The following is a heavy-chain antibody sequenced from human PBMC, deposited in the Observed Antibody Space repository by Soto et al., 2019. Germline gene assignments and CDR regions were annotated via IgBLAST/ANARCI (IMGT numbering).Heavy chain of an antibody. J-gene: IGHJ4*02. CDR2: ISAYNGNT. D-gene: IGHD3-22*01. Sequence: QVQLVQSGAEVKKPGASVKVSCKASGYTFTSYGMSWVRQAPGQGLEWMGWISAYNGNTNYAQKLQGRVTMTTDTSTSTAYMELRSLRSDDTAVYYCARDVRYYYDSSGYYYDYWGQGTLVTVSS. CDR1: GYTFTSYG. V-gene: IGHV1-18*01. CDR3: ARDVRYYYDSSGYYYDY.